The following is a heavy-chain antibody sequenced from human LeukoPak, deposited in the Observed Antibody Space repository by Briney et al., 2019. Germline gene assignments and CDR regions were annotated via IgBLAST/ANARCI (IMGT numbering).Heavy chain of an antibody. CDR2: IKQDARDK. CDR1: GFTFSNFW. V-gene: IGHV3-7*01. Sequence: PGGSLRLSCAAFGFTFSNFWMTWVRQAPGKRLEWVANIKQDARDKYYVDSVKGRFTISRDNAKNSVYLQMNGLRAEDTAVYYCARERFGEFAFDIWGQGTVVTVSS. CDR3: ARERFGEFAFDI. D-gene: IGHD3-10*01. J-gene: IGHJ3*02.